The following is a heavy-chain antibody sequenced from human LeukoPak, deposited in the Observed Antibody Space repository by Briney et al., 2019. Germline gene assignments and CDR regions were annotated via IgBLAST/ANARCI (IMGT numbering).Heavy chain of an antibody. Sequence: GGSLRLSCAASGFTFSSYSMNWVRQAPGKGLEWVSYISGSGGTIYYADSVKGRFTISRDNAKNSLYLQTNSLRDEDTAVYDCARAYTMVRGVIIRLADYWGQGTLVTVSS. CDR3: ARAYTMVRGVIIRLADY. V-gene: IGHV3-48*02. J-gene: IGHJ4*02. CDR1: GFTFSSYS. CDR2: ISGSGGTI. D-gene: IGHD3-10*01.